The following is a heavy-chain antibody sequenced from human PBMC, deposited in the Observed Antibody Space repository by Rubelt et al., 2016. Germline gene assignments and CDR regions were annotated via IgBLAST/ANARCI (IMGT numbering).Heavy chain of an antibody. Sequence: QVQLAQSVPEVKKPGASVKVSCRASGYTFTSYGISWVRQAPGQGLEWMGWINAGYGETKYSQKLEGRLTITTDTSATTIYMELSSLTSEDTAVYFCARDEDVWGQGTTVTVSS. CDR1: GYTFTSYG. CDR3: ARDEDV. CDR2: INAGYGET. J-gene: IGHJ6*02. V-gene: IGHV1-18*01.